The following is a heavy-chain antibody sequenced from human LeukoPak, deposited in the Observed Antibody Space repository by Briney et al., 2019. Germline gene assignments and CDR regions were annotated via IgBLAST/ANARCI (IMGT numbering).Heavy chain of an antibody. Sequence: ASVKVSCKASGYTFTSYYMHWVRQAPGQGLEWMGIINPSGGSTSYAQRFQGRVTMTRDTSTSTVYMELSSLRSEDTAVYYCARDGQGILTGLYYYYYYMDVWGKGTTVTVSS. V-gene: IGHV1-46*01. J-gene: IGHJ6*03. CDR2: INPSGGST. CDR3: ARDGQGILTGLYYYYYYMDV. CDR1: GYTFTSYY. D-gene: IGHD3-9*01.